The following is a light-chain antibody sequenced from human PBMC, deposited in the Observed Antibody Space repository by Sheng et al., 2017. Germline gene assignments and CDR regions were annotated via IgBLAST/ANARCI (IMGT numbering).Light chain of an antibody. V-gene: IGLV2-23*02. CDR2: EVS. Sequence: QSALTQPASVSGSPGQSITISCTGTGRDVGFYNLVSWYQQHPGKVPKLIIYEVSKRPSGVSNRFSGSKSGNTASLTISGLQAEDEADYYCCSYSGFHTGLFGGGSKLTVL. CDR1: GRDVGFYNL. J-gene: IGLJ2*01. CDR3: CSYSGFHTGL.